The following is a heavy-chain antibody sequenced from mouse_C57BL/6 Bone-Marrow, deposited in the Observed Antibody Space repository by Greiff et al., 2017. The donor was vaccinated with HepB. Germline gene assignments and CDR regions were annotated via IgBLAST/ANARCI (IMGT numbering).Heavy chain of an antibody. Sequence: QVQLKESGPELVRPGASVKISCKAPGYTFTSHWIQWVRQRPGQGLEWIGEIFPGSGSTYYNEKFKGKATLTVDTSSSTAYMQLSSLTSEDSAVYFCARCGYGFSWDYWGQGTTLTVSS. D-gene: IGHD1-2*01. CDR2: IFPGSGST. CDR1: GYTFTSHW. V-gene: IGHV1-56*01. J-gene: IGHJ2*01. CDR3: ARCGYGFSWDY.